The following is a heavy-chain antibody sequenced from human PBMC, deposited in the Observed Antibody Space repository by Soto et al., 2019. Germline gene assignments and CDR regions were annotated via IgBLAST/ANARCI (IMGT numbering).Heavy chain of an antibody. CDR2: ISGSGGST. CDR3: ANHMVPYSGYDPMMTYYFDY. J-gene: IGHJ4*02. D-gene: IGHD5-12*01. Sequence: GGSLRLSCAASGFTFSSYAMSWVRQAPGKGLEWVSAISGSGGSTYYADSVKGRFTISRDNSKNTLYLQMNSLRAEDTAVYYSANHMVPYSGYDPMMTYYFDYMGQGTLVTVS. CDR1: GFTFSSYA. V-gene: IGHV3-23*01.